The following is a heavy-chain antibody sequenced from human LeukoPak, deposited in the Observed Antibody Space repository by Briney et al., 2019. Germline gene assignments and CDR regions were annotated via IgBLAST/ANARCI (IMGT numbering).Heavy chain of an antibody. CDR3: ARENRVTMVRGVMVY. Sequence: GASVKVPCKASGYTFTGYYMHWVRQAPGQGLEWMGWINPNSGGTNYAQKFQGRVTMTRDTSISTAYMELSRLRSDDTAVYYCARENRVTMVRGVMVYWGQGTLVTVSS. D-gene: IGHD3-10*01. CDR1: GYTFTGYY. J-gene: IGHJ4*02. CDR2: INPNSGGT. V-gene: IGHV1-2*02.